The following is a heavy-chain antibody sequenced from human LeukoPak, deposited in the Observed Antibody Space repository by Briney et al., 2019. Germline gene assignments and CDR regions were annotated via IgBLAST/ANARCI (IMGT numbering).Heavy chain of an antibody. D-gene: IGHD4-23*01. CDR1: GFTFSSYS. CDR3: ARERDSYGGNHDYDY. CDR2: ISSSSSYI. J-gene: IGHJ4*02. Sequence: GGSLRLSCAASGFTFSSYSMNWVRQAPGRGLEWVSSISSSSSYIYYANSVKGRFTIYRDNAQNSLYLQMNSLRAEDTAVYYCARERDSYGGNHDYDYWGQGTLVPVSS. V-gene: IGHV3-21*01.